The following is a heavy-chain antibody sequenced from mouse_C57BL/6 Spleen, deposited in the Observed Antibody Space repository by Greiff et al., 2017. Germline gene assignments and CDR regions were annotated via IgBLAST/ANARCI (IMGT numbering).Heavy chain of an antibody. Sequence: EVQLQQSGPVLVKPGASVKMSCKASGYTFTDYYMNWVKQSHGKSLEWIGVINPYNGGTSYNQKFKGKATLTVDKSSSTAYMELNSLTSEDSAVYYCARGYYGKGSIYWYFDVWGTGTTVTVSS. J-gene: IGHJ1*03. D-gene: IGHD1-1*01. V-gene: IGHV1-19*01. CDR2: INPYNGGT. CDR3: ARGYYGKGSIYWYFDV. CDR1: GYTFTDYY.